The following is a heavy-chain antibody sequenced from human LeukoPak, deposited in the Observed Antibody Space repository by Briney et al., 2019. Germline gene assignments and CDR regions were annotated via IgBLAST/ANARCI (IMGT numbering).Heavy chain of an antibody. D-gene: IGHD2-2*01. CDR2: IDPRDSYT. CDR1: GYSFTFYW. J-gene: IGHJ4*02. CDR3: ARREAYCSSTSCRPFDY. Sequence: GESLKISCKSSGYSFTFYWISWVRQMPGKGLEWMGRIDPRDSYTNYSPSFQGHVTISADKSISTAYLQWSSLKASDTAMYYCARREAYCSSTSCRPFDYWGQGTLVTVSS. V-gene: IGHV5-10-1*01.